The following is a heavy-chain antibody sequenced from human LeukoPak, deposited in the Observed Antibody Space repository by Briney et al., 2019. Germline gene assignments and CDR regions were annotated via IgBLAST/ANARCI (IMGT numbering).Heavy chain of an antibody. D-gene: IGHD3-10*01. V-gene: IGHV5-51*01. CDR2: IYPGDSYT. CDR1: GYRLTNYL. Sequence: GESLKISRKGSGYRLTNYLLGWVRQMPGKGLEWMGIIYPGDSYTIYRPSFQGPVTISADNSINTAYLQWNSLKALDTAMYYCARRFQINYFDYWGRGTLVTVSS. J-gene: IGHJ4*02. CDR3: ARRFQINYFDY.